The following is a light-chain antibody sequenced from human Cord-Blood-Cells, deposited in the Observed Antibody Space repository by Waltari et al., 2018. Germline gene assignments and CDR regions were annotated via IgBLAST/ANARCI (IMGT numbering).Light chain of an antibody. Sequence: QSALTQPASVSGSPGQSITLSCTGTSSDVGGYNYVSWYQQHPGKAPKLLIYDVSNRPSGVYNRFYGSKSGNTASLTSSGLQAEDEADYYCSSYTSSSTLVVFGGGTKLTVL. CDR1: SSDVGGYNY. CDR2: DVS. CDR3: SSYTSSSTLVV. J-gene: IGLJ2*01. V-gene: IGLV2-14*01.